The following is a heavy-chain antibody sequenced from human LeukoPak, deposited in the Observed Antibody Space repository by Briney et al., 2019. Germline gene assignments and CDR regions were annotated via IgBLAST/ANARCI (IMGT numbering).Heavy chain of an antibody. Sequence: PSETLSLTCTVSGGSIRNYYWSWIRQPPGKGLEWIGYIYYSGSSNYNPSLKSRVTMSLDPSKSQFSLKLSSVTAADTAVYYCARVLGSYWGYYYYYYMDVWGKGTTVTVSS. CDR3: ARVLGSYWGYYYYYYMDV. CDR1: GGSIRNYY. V-gene: IGHV4-59*01. D-gene: IGHD3-16*01. J-gene: IGHJ6*03. CDR2: IYYSGSS.